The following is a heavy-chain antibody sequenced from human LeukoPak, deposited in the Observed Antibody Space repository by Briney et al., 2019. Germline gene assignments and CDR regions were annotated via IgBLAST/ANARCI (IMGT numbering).Heavy chain of an antibody. CDR1: GFTFSSYS. Sequence: GGSLRLSCAASGFTFSSYSMNWVRQAPGKGLEWVPSISSSSSHIYYADSVKGRFTISRDNAKNSLYLQMNSLRAEDTAVYYCARDGRDCSSSSCYLDYWGQGTLVTVSS. J-gene: IGHJ4*02. V-gene: IGHV3-21*01. D-gene: IGHD2-2*01. CDR3: ARDGRDCSSSSCYLDY. CDR2: ISSSSSHI.